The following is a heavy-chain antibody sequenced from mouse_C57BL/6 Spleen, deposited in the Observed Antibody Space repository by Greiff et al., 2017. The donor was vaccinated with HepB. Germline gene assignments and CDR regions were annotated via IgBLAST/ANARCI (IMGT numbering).Heavy chain of an antibody. J-gene: IGHJ2*01. D-gene: IGHD3-2*02. V-gene: IGHV3-6*01. CDR1: GYSITSGYY. CDR3: ARGELRSCFDY. Sequence: VQLKQSGPGLVKPSQSLSLTCSVTGYSITSGYYWNWIRQFPGNKLEWMGYISYDGSNNYNPSLKNRITITRDTSKNQFFLKLNSVTTEDTATYYCARGELRSCFDYWGQGTTLTVSS. CDR2: ISYDGSN.